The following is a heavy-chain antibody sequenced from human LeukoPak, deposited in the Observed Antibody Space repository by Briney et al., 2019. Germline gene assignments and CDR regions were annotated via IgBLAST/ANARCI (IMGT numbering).Heavy chain of an antibody. J-gene: IGHJ6*02. D-gene: IGHD1-26*01. CDR3: AKDAGRVYYYYGMDV. CDR2: ISYDGSNK. Sequence: GGSLRLSCAASGFTFSSYGMHWVRQAPGKGLEWVAVISYDGSNKYYADSVKGRFTISRDNSKNTLYLQMNSLRAEDTAVHYCAKDAGRVYYYYGMDVWGQGTTVTVSS. CDR1: GFTFSSYG. V-gene: IGHV3-30*18.